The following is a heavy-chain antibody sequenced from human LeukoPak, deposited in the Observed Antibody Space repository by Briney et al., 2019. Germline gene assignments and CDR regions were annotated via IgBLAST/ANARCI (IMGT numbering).Heavy chain of an antibody. V-gene: IGHV4-34*01. CDR1: GGSFSGYY. Sequence: SETLSLTCAVYGGSFSGYYWSWIRQPPGKGLEWIGEINHSGSTNYNPSPKSRVTISVDTSKNQFSLKLSSVTAADTAVYYCARGKRGNDHYDYIWGSYPYDAFDIWGQGTMVTVSS. D-gene: IGHD3-16*02. CDR3: ARGKRGNDHYDYIWGSYPYDAFDI. J-gene: IGHJ3*02. CDR2: INHSGST.